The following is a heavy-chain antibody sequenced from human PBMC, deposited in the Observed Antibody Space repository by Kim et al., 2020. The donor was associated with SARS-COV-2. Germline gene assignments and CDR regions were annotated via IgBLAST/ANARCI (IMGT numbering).Heavy chain of an antibody. J-gene: IGHJ4*02. CDR3: ARDFNSVGWFGELLYAVGFDY. Sequence: GGSLRLSCAASGFTFSSYGMHWVRQAPGKGLEWVAVISYDGSNKYYADSVKGRFTISRDNSKNTLYLQMNSLRAEDTAVYYCARDFNSVGWFGELLYAVGFDYWGQGTLVTVSS. CDR1: GFTFSSYG. V-gene: IGHV3-33*05. D-gene: IGHD3-10*01. CDR2: ISYDGSNK.